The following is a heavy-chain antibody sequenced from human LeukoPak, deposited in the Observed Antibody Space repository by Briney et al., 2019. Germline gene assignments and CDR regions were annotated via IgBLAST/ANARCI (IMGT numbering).Heavy chain of an antibody. CDR2: ISGSGGST. CDR3: AKSWGSYHYDY. Sequence: GGSLRLSCAASGFTFSSYWMSWVRQAPGKGLEWVSAISGSGGSTYYADSVKGRFTISRDNSKSTLYLQMNSLRAEDTAVYYCAKSWGSYHYDYWGQGTLVTVSS. CDR1: GFTFSSYW. D-gene: IGHD1-26*01. V-gene: IGHV3-23*01. J-gene: IGHJ4*02.